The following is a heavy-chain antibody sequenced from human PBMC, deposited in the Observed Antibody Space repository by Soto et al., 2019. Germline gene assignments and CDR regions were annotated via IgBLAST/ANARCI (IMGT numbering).Heavy chain of an antibody. CDR3: ARTCITIFGVVIYFDY. D-gene: IGHD3-3*01. CDR2: IYYSGST. V-gene: IGHV4-31*03. CDR1: GGSISSGGYY. J-gene: IGHJ4*02. Sequence: QVQLQESGPGLVKPSQTLSLTCTVSGGSISSGGYYWSWIRQHPGKGLEWIGYIYYSGSTYYNPSLKSRVTISVDPSTNQFSLKLSSVTAADTAVYYWARTCITIFGVVIYFDYWGQGTLVTVSS.